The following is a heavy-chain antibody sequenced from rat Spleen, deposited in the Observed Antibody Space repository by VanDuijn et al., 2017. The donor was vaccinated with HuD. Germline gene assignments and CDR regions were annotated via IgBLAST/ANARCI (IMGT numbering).Heavy chain of an antibody. J-gene: IGHJ1*01. Sequence: EVQLVESGGGLVQPGRSLKLSCAASGFTFSDYGMAWVRQAPTKGLEWVATISYGDSSGHSSTYYRDSVKGRFTISRDNAKSPLYLQMDSLRSEDTATYYCARRGYNNQWFFDFWGPGTMVTVSS. CDR2: ISYGDSSGHSST. CDR3: ARRGYNNQWFFDF. D-gene: IGHD1-10*01. V-gene: IGHV5-29*01. CDR1: GFTFSDYG.